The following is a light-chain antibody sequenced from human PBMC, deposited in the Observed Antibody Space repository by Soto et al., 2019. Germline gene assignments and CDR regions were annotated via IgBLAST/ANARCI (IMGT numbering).Light chain of an antibody. CDR2: GAS. V-gene: IGKV3-20*01. Sequence: EIVLTQSPGTLSLSPGEIATLSCRASQSVSSSYLAWYQQKPGQAPRLLIYGASSRATGIPDRFSGSGSGTDFTLTISRLEPEDFAVYYCQQYGSSLMYTFGQGPKLEIK. CDR1: QSVSSSY. CDR3: QQYGSSLMYT. J-gene: IGKJ2*01.